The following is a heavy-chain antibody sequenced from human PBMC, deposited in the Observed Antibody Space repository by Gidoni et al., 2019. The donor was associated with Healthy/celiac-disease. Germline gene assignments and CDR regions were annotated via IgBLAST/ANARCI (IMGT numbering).Heavy chain of an antibody. CDR3: ARPARYYDFWSGYYTASDYFDY. V-gene: IGHV5-51*01. CDR1: GYSFTSYW. D-gene: IGHD3-3*01. Sequence: EVQLVQSGAEVKKPGESLKISCKGSGYSFTSYWIGWVRQMPGKGLEWMGISSPGDSDTRYSPSFQGQVTISADKSISTAYLQWSSLKASDTAMYYCARPARYYDFWSGYYTASDYFDYWGQGTLVTVSS. J-gene: IGHJ4*02. CDR2: SSPGDSDT.